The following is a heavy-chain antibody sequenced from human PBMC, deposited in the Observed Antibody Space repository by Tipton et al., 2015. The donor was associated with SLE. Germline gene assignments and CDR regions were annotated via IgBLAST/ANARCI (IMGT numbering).Heavy chain of an antibody. CDR1: GFPFSNAW. J-gene: IGHJ6*03. D-gene: IGHD3-16*02. V-gene: IGHV3-11*01. CDR3: ASAGGYPYYYSYMDV. Sequence: SLRLSCAASGFPFSNAWMTWVRQAPGKGLEWVSYITSSGSTIYYADSVKGRFTISRDNAKNSLYLQMNSLRAEDTAVYYCASAGGYPYYYSYMDVWGKGTTVTVSS. CDR2: ITSSGSTI.